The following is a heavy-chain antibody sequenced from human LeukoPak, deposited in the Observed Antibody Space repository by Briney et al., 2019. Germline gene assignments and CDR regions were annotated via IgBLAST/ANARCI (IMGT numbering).Heavy chain of an antibody. D-gene: IGHD6-13*01. CDR2: IEEDGSER. J-gene: IGHJ4*02. V-gene: IGHV3-7*01. CDR3: ARVDGSSSCPDY. CDR1: GFTLSSLW. Sequence: PGESLTLSCAASGFTLSSLWMSWVRPAPGKGLEWVGNIEEDGSERYYEDSVRDRFTITRDNANNLLYLEMNSLRAEDAALYYCARVDGSSSCPDYWGQGTLVTVSS.